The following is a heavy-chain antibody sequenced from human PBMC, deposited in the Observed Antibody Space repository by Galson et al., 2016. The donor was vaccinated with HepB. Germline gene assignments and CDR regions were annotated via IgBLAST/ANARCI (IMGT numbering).Heavy chain of an antibody. D-gene: IGHD3-10*01. J-gene: IGHJ4*02. CDR3: ATCSLTYGSGSHFPLYFDS. CDR1: GDTFSTYA. Sequence: SVKVSCKASGDTFSTYAIAWVRQAPGQGLEWMGGFLPVFGSPNFAQKFQGRVTITADESTNTAYMELSSLRSEDTAVYYCATCSLTYGSGSHFPLYFDSWGQGTLVTISS. CDR2: FLPVFGSP. V-gene: IGHV1-69*13.